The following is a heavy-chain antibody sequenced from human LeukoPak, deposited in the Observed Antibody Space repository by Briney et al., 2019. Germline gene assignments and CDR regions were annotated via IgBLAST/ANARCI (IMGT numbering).Heavy chain of an antibody. CDR1: GFTFNNYA. V-gene: IGHV3-23*01. CDR2: ISGSGGST. D-gene: IGHD1-7*01. CDR3: AKVYSWNYDY. Sequence: GGSLRLSGVASGFTFNNYAMSWVRQAPGKGLEWVSDISGSGGSTDYSDSVKGRFTISRDNSKNTLYLQMNSLRAEDTDIYYCAKVYSWNYDYWGQGTLVTVSS. J-gene: IGHJ4*02.